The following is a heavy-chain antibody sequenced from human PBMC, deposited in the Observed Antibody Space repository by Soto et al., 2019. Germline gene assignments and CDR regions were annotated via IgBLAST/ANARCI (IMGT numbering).Heavy chain of an antibody. CDR3: VSHRNYIVVSGSYFDY. J-gene: IGHJ4*02. CDR2: IHYSGNY. CDR1: GGSITSGDSY. D-gene: IGHD6-19*01. Sequence: SETLSLTCIVSGGSITSGDSYWTWIRQPPGKGLELIGYIHYSGNYYYNPSLKSRVSISVDTSKNQFSLKLTSMTAADTAVFFCVSHRNYIVVSGSYFDYWSQGTLVTVSS. V-gene: IGHV4-30-4*01.